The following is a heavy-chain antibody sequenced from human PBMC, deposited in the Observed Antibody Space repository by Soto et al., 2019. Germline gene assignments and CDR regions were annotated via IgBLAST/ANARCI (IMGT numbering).Heavy chain of an antibody. V-gene: IGHV4-34*01. CDR2: INHSGST. Sequence: TLDRTCADCGGSVSGYSWSWIRQPPGNGLEWIGEINHSGSTDYNPSLKSRVTISVDTSKNQFSLKVSSVTAADTAVYYCAREGFCCSWYSADDVYIRGQEKTVTVS. J-gene: IGHJ3*02. CDR1: GGSVSGYS. CDR3: AREGFCCSWYSADDVYI. D-gene: IGHD2-15*01.